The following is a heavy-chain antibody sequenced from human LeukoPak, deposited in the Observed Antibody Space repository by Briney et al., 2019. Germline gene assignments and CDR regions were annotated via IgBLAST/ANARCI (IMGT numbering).Heavy chain of an antibody. V-gene: IGHV4-39*01. CDR1: GGSISSSSYY. CDR3: ARRAVAGTFDY. J-gene: IGHJ4*02. Sequence: SETLSLTCTVSGGSISSSSYYRGWIRQPPGKGLEWIGSIYYSGSTYYNPSLKSRVTISVDTSKNQFSLKLSSVTAADTAVYYCARRAVAGTFDYWGQGTLVTVSS. CDR2: IYYSGST. D-gene: IGHD6-19*01.